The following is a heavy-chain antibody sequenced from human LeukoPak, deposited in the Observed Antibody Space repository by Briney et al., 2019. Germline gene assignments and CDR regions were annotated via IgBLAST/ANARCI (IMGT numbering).Heavy chain of an antibody. D-gene: IGHD2-8*01. J-gene: IGHJ4*02. V-gene: IGHV3-7*01. CDR1: GFTFSNYW. CDR3: ARRMVYAIGTQFDY. CDR2: IKQDGSEK. Sequence: GGSLRLSCAASGFTFSNYWMSWVRQTPGKGLEWVANIKQDGSEKYYVDSVKGRFTISRDNAKNSLYLQMNSLRAEDTAVYYCARRMVYAIGTQFDYWGQGTLVTVSS.